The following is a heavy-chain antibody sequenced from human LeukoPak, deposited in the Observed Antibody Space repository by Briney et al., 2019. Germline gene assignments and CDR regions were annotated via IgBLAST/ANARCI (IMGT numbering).Heavy chain of an antibody. Sequence: MASETLSLTCTLSGGSISTYYWSWIRQPPGKGLEWIGEINHSGSTNYNPSLKSRVTISVDTSKNQFSLKLSSVTAADTAVYYCARVIRENYYGSGSFGGDPNWFDPWGQGTLVTVSS. CDR2: INHSGST. V-gene: IGHV4-34*01. CDR1: GGSISTYY. D-gene: IGHD3-10*01. J-gene: IGHJ5*02. CDR3: ARVIRENYYGSGSFGGDPNWFDP.